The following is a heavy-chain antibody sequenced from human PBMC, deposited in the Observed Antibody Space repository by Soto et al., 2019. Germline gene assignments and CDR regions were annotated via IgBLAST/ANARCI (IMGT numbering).Heavy chain of an antibody. D-gene: IGHD3-10*01. V-gene: IGHV3-30*18. CDR1: GFTFSSYG. J-gene: IGHJ6*02. CDR2: ISYDGSNK. Sequence: GGSLRLSCAASGFTFSSYGMHWVRQAPGKGLEWVAVISYDGSNKYYADSVKGRFTISRDNSKNTLYLQMNSLRAEDTAVYYCAKRDYGSGSSYDYYYYGMDVWGQGTTVTVSS. CDR3: AKRDYGSGSSYDYYYYGMDV.